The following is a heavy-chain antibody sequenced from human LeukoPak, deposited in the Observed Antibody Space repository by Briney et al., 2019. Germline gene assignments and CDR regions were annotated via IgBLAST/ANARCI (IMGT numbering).Heavy chain of an antibody. Sequence: GGSLRLSCAASGFTFSSYWMSWVRQAPGKGLEWVANIKQDGSEKYYVDSVKGRFTISRDNAKNSLYLQMNSLRAEDTAVYYCARDRRWWELLEPLMDVWGKGTTVTVSS. CDR2: IKQDGSEK. V-gene: IGHV3-7*01. D-gene: IGHD1-26*01. J-gene: IGHJ6*03. CDR1: GFTFSSYW. CDR3: ARDRRWWELLEPLMDV.